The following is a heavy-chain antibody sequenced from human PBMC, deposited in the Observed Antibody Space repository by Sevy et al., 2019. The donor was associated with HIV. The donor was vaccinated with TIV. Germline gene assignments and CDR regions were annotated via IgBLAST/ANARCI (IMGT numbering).Heavy chain of an antibody. CDR2: IWYDGSNK. CDR1: GFTFSSYG. Sequence: GGSLRLSCAASGFTFSSYGMHWVRQAPGKGLEWVAVIWYDGSNKYYVDSVKGRFTISRDNSKNTLYLQMNSLRAEDTAVYYCARDGGILRYFDWLLEGLNYWGQGTLVTVSS. V-gene: IGHV3-33*01. D-gene: IGHD3-9*01. J-gene: IGHJ4*02. CDR3: ARDGGILRYFDWLLEGLNY.